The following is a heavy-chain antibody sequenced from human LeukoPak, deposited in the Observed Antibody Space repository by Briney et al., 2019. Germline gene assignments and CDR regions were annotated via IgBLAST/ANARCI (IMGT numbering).Heavy chain of an antibody. D-gene: IGHD4-23*01. CDR3: ARADGNSPLDY. J-gene: IGHJ4*02. CDR1: GYSFSSYG. V-gene: IGHV1-18*01. CDR2: ISGYNGNT. Sequence: ASVKVSCKASGYSFSSYGISWVRQAPGQGLEWMGWISGYNGNTNYAQKLQGRVTMTTDTSTSTAYMELGSLRPDDTAVYYCARADGNSPLDYWGQGILVTVSS.